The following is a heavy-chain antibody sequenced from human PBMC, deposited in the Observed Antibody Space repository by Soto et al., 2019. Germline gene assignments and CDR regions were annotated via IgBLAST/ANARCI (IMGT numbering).Heavy chain of an antibody. V-gene: IGHV3-48*02. Sequence: GGSLSPSCAASRFSLGIYSMNWVSQAAGSGLESVTYISSSSSDKYYEDSVKSRITISRDNDKNSLYLQMNSLRDEDTAVYYCARGGEPVLRNFDRNYGMDVLGQGTTVTVSS. CDR1: RFSLGIYS. D-gene: IGHD3-9*01. J-gene: IGHJ6*02. CDR3: ARGGEPVLRNFDRNYGMDV. CDR2: ISSSSSDK.